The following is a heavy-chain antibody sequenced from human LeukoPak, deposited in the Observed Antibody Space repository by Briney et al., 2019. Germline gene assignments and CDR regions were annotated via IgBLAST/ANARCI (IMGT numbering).Heavy chain of an antibody. J-gene: IGHJ4*02. Sequence: SETLSLTCAVYGGSFSGYYWSWIRQPPGKGLEWIGEINHSGSTNYNPSLKSRVTISVDTSKNQFSLKLSSVTAADTAVYYCARGRDGYNSSFDYRGQGTLVTVSS. CDR3: ARGRDGYNSSFDY. CDR1: GGSFSGYY. CDR2: INHSGST. V-gene: IGHV4-34*01. D-gene: IGHD5-24*01.